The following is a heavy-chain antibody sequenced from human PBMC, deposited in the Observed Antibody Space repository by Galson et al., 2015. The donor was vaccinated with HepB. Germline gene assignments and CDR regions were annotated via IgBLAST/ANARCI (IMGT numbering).Heavy chain of an antibody. Sequence: SLRLSCAVSGFTFSDHSMNWFRQAPGKGLEWVSSISSRSSYIYYADSVKGRFTISRDNAKNSLDLQMNSLRVEDTAVYYCTREGWGYYGSGSHYTDYYYKGMDVWGQGTTATVSS. J-gene: IGHJ6*02. CDR3: TREGWGYYGSGSHYTDYYYKGMDV. D-gene: IGHD3-10*01. CDR1: GFTFSDHS. CDR2: ISSRSSYI. V-gene: IGHV3-21*04.